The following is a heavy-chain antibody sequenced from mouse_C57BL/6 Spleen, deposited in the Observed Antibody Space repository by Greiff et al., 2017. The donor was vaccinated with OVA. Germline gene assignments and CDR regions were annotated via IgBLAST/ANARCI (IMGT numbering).Heavy chain of an antibody. CDR3: ARMVSYEYFDV. D-gene: IGHD1-1*01. Sequence: QVQLKQSGPGLVQPSQSLSITCTVSGFSLTSYGVHWVRQSPGKGLEWLGVIWSGGSTDYNAAFISRLSISKDNSKSQVFFKMNSLQADDTAIYYCARMVSYEYFDVWGTGTTVTVSS. V-gene: IGHV2-2*01. CDR2: IWSGGST. J-gene: IGHJ1*03. CDR1: GFSLTSYG.